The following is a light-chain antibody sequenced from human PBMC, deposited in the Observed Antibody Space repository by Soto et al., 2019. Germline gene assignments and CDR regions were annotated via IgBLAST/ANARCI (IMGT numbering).Light chain of an antibody. Sequence: QSVLTQSASVSGSPGQSITISCTGTSSDVGGYNFVSWYQQHPGKAPKFLIYDVSNRPSGVSTRFSGSKSGNTASLTISGLQAEDEADYYCSSYTSSNTQVFGTGTKVTVL. CDR2: DVS. J-gene: IGLJ1*01. CDR1: SSDVGGYNF. V-gene: IGLV2-14*03. CDR3: SSYTSSNTQV.